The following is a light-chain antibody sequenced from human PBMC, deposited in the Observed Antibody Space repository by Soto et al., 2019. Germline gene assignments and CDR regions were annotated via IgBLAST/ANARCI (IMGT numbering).Light chain of an antibody. J-gene: IGKJ3*01. V-gene: IGKV1-13*02. CDR3: QQFNSYPLT. CDR2: DAS. Sequence: AIQLTQSPSSLSASVGDRVTITCRASQGISSALAWYQQKPGKAPKLLIYDASSLESGVPSRFSRSGSGPEFTLTISSLQPEDFATYYCQQFNSYPLTFGPGTKVDIK. CDR1: QGISSA.